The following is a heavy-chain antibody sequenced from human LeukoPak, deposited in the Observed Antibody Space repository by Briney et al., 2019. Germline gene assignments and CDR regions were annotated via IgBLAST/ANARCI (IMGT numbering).Heavy chain of an antibody. CDR2: IYSGGST. Sequence: GGSPRLSCAASGFTVSSNYMSWVRQAPGKGLEWVSVIYSGGSTYYADSVKGRFTISRDNSKNTLYLQMNSLRAEDTAVYYCARDKAVAGSYYYYGMDVWGQGTTVTVSS. CDR1: GFTVSSNY. J-gene: IGHJ6*02. CDR3: ARDKAVAGSYYYYGMDV. D-gene: IGHD6-19*01. V-gene: IGHV3-66*01.